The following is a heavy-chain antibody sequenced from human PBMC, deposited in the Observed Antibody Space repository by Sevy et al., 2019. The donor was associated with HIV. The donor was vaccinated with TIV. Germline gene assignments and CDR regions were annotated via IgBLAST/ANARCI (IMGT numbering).Heavy chain of an antibody. CDR3: VWGYFGSGSYRLLY. J-gene: IGHJ4*02. CDR2: INPNKGDG. V-gene: IGHV1-2*02. CDR1: GYSFTGFY. D-gene: IGHD3-10*01. Sequence: ALMKVSCKASGYSFTGFYIHWMRQAPGQGLEWMGWINPNKGDGKYPQKYQGRVTMTRDTYVTKTYMELTSLRSDDTAMYYCVWGYFGSGSYRLLYWGQGAPVTVSS.